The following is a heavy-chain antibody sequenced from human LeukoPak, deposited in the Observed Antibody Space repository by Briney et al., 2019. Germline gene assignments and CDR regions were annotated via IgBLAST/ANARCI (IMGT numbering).Heavy chain of an antibody. V-gene: IGHV4-59*01. CDR3: ARGEWELLGGFDY. Sequence: SETLSLTCTVSGGSISSYYWSWIRQPPGKGLEWFGYIYYSGSTNYNPSLKSRVTISVDTSKNQFSLKLSSVTAADTAVYYCARGEWELLGGFDYWGQGTLVTVSS. D-gene: IGHD1-26*01. J-gene: IGHJ4*02. CDR1: GGSISSYY. CDR2: IYYSGST.